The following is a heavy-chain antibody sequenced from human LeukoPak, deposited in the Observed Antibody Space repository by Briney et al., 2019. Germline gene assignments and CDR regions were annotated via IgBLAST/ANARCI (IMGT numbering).Heavy chain of an antibody. V-gene: IGHV4-34*01. CDR3: ARLNGSIDY. CDR2: INHSGST. J-gene: IGHJ4*02. Sequence: SETLSLTCAAYGGSFSGYYWSWIRQPPGKGLEWIGGINHSGSTNYNPSLKSRVTISVDTSKNQFSLKLSSVTAADTAVYYCARLNGSIDYWGQGTLVTVSS. CDR1: GGSFSGYY.